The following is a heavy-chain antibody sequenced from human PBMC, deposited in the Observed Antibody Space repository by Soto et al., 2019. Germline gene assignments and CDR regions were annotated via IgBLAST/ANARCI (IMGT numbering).Heavy chain of an antibody. J-gene: IGHJ3*02. Sequence: VGSLRLSCAASGFTCSSYDMSWVRRAPGKGLEWVSTILVGGSTHYPDSVKGRFTISRDTSKNTVFLQMNSLTAGDTAVYYCAKATATGGGAFDICGQGTMVTVSS. D-gene: IGHD2-8*02. CDR2: ILVGGST. CDR1: GFTCSSYD. V-gene: IGHV3-23*01. CDR3: AKATATGGGAFDI.